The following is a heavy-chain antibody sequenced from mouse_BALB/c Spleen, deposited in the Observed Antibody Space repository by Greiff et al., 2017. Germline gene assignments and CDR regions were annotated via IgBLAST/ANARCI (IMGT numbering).Heavy chain of an antibody. CDR2: ISYDGSN. CDR3: ARGGAITTATFAY. V-gene: IGHV3-6*02. Sequence: DVQLQESGPGLVKPSQSLSLTCSVTGYSITSGYYWNWIRQFPGNKLEWMGYISYDGSNNYNPSLKNRISITRDTSKNQFFLKLNSVTTEDTATYYCARGGAITTATFAYWGQGTLVTVSA. J-gene: IGHJ3*01. CDR1: GYSITSGYY. D-gene: IGHD1-2*01.